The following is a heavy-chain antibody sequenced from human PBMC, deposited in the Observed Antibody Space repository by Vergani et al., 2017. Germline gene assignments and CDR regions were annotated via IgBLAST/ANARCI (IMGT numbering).Heavy chain of an antibody. CDR2: LSASDRRT. CDR3: AKVGRSEVAGTFGAFDI. Sequence: VQLVESGGGLAQPGGSLRLSCEASGITFWKFGMHWVRQGPGKGLEWVSTLSASDRRTHYADSVKGRFTISRDNSKNTLFLHMNSLRPEDTAVYYCAKVGRSEVAGTFGAFDIWGQGTMVTVSS. J-gene: IGHJ3*02. D-gene: IGHD6-19*01. CDR1: GITFWKFG. V-gene: IGHV3-23*04.